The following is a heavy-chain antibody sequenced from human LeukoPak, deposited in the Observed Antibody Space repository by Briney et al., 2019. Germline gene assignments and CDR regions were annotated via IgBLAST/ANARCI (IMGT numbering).Heavy chain of an antibody. V-gene: IGHV4-34*01. J-gene: IGHJ4*02. CDR1: GGSFSGYY. Sequence: SETLSLTCAVYGGSFSGYYWSWIRQPPGKGLEWIGEINHSGSTNYNPSLMSRVTISVDTSKNQFSLKLSSVTAADTAVYYCARVAAAGTWTDYWGQGTLVTVSS. CDR2: INHSGST. D-gene: IGHD6-13*01. CDR3: ARVAAAGTWTDY.